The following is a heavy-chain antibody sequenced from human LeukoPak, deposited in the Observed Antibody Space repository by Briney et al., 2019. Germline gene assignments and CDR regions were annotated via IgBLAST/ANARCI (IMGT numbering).Heavy chain of an antibody. CDR3: ARDRGSSGWYIDY. CDR1: GGSISNYF. Sequence: SETLSLTCSVSGGSISNYFWSWIRQPPGKGLECIGFIYYSETTNYNPSFKSRVTMSVDTSKNQFSLKLSSMTAADTAVYYCARDRGSSGWYIDYWGQGTLVTVSS. V-gene: IGHV4-59*12. J-gene: IGHJ4*02. D-gene: IGHD6-19*01. CDR2: IYYSETT.